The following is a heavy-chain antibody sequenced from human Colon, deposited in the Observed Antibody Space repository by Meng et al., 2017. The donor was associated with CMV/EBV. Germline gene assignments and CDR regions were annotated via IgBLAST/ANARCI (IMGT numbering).Heavy chain of an antibody. CDR1: GGSISSYH. D-gene: IGHD3-22*01. CDR2: IYYSGST. CDR3: ARGDSSGYFHDAFDL. J-gene: IGHJ3*01. V-gene: IGHV4-59*01. Sequence: SETLSLTCTVSGGSISSYHWSWIRLPPGKGLEWIGYIYYSGSTNYNPALKSRVTISVDTSKNQFSLKLSSVTAADTAVYYCARGDSSGYFHDAFDLWGQGTMVTVSS.